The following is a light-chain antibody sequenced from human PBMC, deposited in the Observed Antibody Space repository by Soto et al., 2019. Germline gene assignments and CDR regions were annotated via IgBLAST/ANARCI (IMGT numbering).Light chain of an antibody. CDR3: MQTLQTPYT. V-gene: IGKV2-28*01. Sequence: DIVMTQSPLSLPVTPGEPASISCRSSQSLLHSNGYNYLDWYLQKPGQSPQLLIYLGSNRASGVPDRFSGSVSGTDFTLKISRVEAEDVGVYYCMQTLQTPYTFGQGTKPEIK. CDR2: LGS. J-gene: IGKJ2*01. CDR1: QSLLHSNGYNY.